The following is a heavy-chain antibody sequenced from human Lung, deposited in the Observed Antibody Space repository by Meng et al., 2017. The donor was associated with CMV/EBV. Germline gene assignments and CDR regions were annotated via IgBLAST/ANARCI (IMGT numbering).Heavy chain of an antibody. Sequence: SXXVSXXASGGTFSTYSINWMRQAPGQGLEWMGGTIPMFGTPNYAQKFQGRVTITTDESTSTAYMELSSLRSEDTAVYYCARLDKHVGDYFYYGMDVWGQGXTVTVSS. CDR1: GGTFSTYS. J-gene: IGHJ6*02. D-gene: IGHD3-10*01. CDR2: TIPMFGTP. V-gene: IGHV1-69*05. CDR3: ARLDKHVGDYFYYGMDV.